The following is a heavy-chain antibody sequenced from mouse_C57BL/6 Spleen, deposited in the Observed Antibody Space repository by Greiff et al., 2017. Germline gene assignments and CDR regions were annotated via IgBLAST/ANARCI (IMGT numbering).Heavy chain of an antibody. CDR3: ARGHYGSSYPFDY. J-gene: IGHJ2*01. CDR1: GYSITSGYY. V-gene: IGHV3-6*01. Sequence: EVQVVESGPGLVKPSQSLSLTCSVTGYSITSGYYWNWIRQFPGNKLEWMGYISYDGSNNYNPSLKNRISITRDTSKNQFFLKLNSVTTEDTATYYCARGHYGSSYPFDYWGQGTTLTVSS. D-gene: IGHD1-1*01. CDR2: ISYDGSN.